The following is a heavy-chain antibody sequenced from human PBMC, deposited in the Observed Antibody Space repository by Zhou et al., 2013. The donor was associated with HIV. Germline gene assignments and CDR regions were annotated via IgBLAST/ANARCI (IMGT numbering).Heavy chain of an antibody. CDR1: GGTFSSYA. J-gene: IGHJ4*02. Sequence: QVQLVQSGAEVKKPGSSVKVSCKASGGTFSSYAFIWVRQAPGQRLEWMGGINPMFRTANYAQKFQGRVTITTDESTSTAYMELSSVRSEDTAVYYCAKDHGDPHTGYYFDYWGQGALVTVSS. CDR3: AKDHGDPHTGYYFDY. V-gene: IGHV1-69*05. D-gene: IGHD4-17*01. CDR2: INPMFRTA.